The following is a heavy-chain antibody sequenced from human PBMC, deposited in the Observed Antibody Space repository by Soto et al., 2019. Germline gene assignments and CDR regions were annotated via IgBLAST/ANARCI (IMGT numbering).Heavy chain of an antibody. Sequence: GGPVKVSCKASGYTFSGYYIHWLRQAPGQGLEWMGWINPNSGGTNYAQKFQGRVTVTRGTPTSTAYMELSRLTSDDTAVYYCARSLTEGXCTITGCYTRPLYGMDVWGQGTTVTVSS. J-gene: IGHJ6*02. CDR1: GYTFSGYY. D-gene: IGHD2-2*02. V-gene: IGHV1-2*02. CDR3: ARSLTEGXCTITGCYTRPLYGMDV. CDR2: INPNSGGT.